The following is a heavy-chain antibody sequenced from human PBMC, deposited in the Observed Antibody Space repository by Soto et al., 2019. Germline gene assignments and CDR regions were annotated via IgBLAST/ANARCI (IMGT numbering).Heavy chain of an antibody. CDR1: GFTFSSYA. CDR2: IGGSGGST. V-gene: IGHV3-23*01. D-gene: IGHD3-3*01. J-gene: IGHJ4*02. Sequence: EVQLLESGGGLVQPGRSLRLSCAASGFTFSSYAMSWVRQAPGKGLEWVSAIGGSGGSTYYADSVKGRFTISRDNSKNTLYLQRNSLRAEDTAVYYCAKSLKFDFWSGYKGCDYWGQGTLVTVSS. CDR3: AKSLKFDFWSGYKGCDY.